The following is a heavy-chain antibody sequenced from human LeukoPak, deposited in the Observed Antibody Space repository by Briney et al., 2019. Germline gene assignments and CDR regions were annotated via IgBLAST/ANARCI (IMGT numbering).Heavy chain of an antibody. CDR3: TRESGAFSPFGF. D-gene: IGHD1-26*01. V-gene: IGHV4-4*02. CDR2: VHLSGAT. Sequence: SETLSLTCDVSGGSIMTTNWWSWVRQPPNKGLEWIGEVHLSGATNYNPSLESRVTMPIDTSKNHLSLELTSVTAADTAMYYCTRESGAFSPFGFWGQGTLVTVSS. CDR1: GGSIMTTNW. J-gene: IGHJ4*02.